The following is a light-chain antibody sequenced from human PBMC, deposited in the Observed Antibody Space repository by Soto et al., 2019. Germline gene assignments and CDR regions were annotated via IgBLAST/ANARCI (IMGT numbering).Light chain of an antibody. J-gene: IGKJ1*01. CDR3: LQDYNYPRT. CDR1: QSISSY. Sequence: IQMTQSPSSVSASVGDSVTITCRASQSISSYLNWYQQKPGKAPKLLISAASFLQSGVPSRFSGSGSGTDFTLTISSLQPEDFATYYCLQDYNYPRTFGQGTKV. V-gene: IGKV1-6*01. CDR2: AAS.